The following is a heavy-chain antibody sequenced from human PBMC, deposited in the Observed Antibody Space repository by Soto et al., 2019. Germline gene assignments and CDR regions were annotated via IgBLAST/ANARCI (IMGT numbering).Heavy chain of an antibody. D-gene: IGHD2-15*01. V-gene: IGHV1-2*04. CDR2: INPNSGGT. J-gene: IGHJ4*02. CDR3: AKTGSGGTVDFDY. CDR1: GYTFTGYY. Sequence: KVSCKASGYTFTGYYMHWVRQAPGQGLEWMGWINPNSGGTNYAQKFQGWVTMTRDTSISTAYMELSRLRSDDTAVYYCAKTGSGGTVDFDYWGQGTLVTVSS.